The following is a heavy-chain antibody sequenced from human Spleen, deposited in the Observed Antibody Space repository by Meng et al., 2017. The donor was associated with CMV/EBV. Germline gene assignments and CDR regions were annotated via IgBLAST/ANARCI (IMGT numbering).Heavy chain of an antibody. J-gene: IGHJ4*02. Sequence: VSDVSISNSSFFWGWIRRRPGKGLEWIGSFFHSGDTYSNPSLRSRVAMSVDTSKNQFSLRLNSVTATDTAVYYCARHLRGYSWPKSDWGQGTLVTVSS. CDR2: FFHSGDT. CDR1: DVSISNSSFF. V-gene: IGHV4-39*01. CDR3: ARHLRGYSWPKSD. D-gene: IGHD1-26*01.